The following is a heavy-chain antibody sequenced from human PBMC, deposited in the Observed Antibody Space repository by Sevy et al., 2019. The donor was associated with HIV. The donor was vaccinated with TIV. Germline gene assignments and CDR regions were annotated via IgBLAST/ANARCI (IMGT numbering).Heavy chain of an antibody. J-gene: IGHJ4*02. CDR1: GFTFSSYA. Sequence: GGSLRLSCAASGFTFSSYAMSWVRQAPGKGLEWVSAIGGSGGSTYYADSVKGRLTISRDNSKNTLYLQMNSLRAEDTAVYYCAKFLWSGYYDYWGQGTLVTVSS. CDR3: AKFLWSGYYDY. D-gene: IGHD3-3*01. CDR2: IGGSGGST. V-gene: IGHV3-23*01.